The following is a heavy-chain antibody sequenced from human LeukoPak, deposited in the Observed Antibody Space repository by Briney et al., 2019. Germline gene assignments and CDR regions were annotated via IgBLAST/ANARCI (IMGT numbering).Heavy chain of an antibody. CDR1: GFTFSSYA. CDR2: ISYDGSNK. Sequence: TGGSLRLSCAASGFTFSSYAMHWVRQAPGKGLEWVAVISYDGSNKYYADSVKGRFTISRDNSKNTLYLQMNSLRAEDTAVYYCARGYYYDSSGYFDFWGQGTVVTVSS. J-gene: IGHJ4*02. CDR3: ARGYYYDSSGYFDF. V-gene: IGHV3-30-3*01. D-gene: IGHD3-22*01.